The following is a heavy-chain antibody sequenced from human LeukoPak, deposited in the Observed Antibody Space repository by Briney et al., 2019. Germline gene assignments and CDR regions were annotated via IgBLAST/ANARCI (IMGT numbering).Heavy chain of an antibody. D-gene: IGHD1-14*01. J-gene: IGHJ5*02. CDR3: APESRKRWFDP. CDR1: GFTFSSYC. CDR2: IKKDGSEK. Sequence: PGGSLRLSCAASGFTFSSYCMSCARQAPGKGRGWVANIKKDGSEKYYVDSVTSRFANPRDNAKNSLYLQMNSLRAEDTAVYYCAPESRKRWFDPWGQGTLVTVSS. V-gene: IGHV3-7*01.